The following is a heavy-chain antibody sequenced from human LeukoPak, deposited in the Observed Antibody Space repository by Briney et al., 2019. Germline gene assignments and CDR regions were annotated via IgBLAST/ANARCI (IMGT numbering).Heavy chain of an antibody. V-gene: IGHV4-59*12. D-gene: IGHD1-1*01. CDR1: GGSISSYY. CDR2: IYYSGST. CDR3: ARDGSDNWGLFDN. Sequence: SETLSLTCTVSGGSISSYYWSWIRQPPGKGLEWIGYIYYSGSTNYNPSLKSRVTISVDTSKNQFSLKLSSVTDADTAVYYCARDGSDNWGLFDNWGRGTLVTVSS. J-gene: IGHJ4*02.